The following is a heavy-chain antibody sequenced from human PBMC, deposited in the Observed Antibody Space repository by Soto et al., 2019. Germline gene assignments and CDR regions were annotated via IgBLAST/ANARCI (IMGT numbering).Heavy chain of an antibody. CDR2: ISAYNGNT. CDR1: GYTFTSYG. Sequence: RASVKVSCKASGYTFTSYGISWVRQAPGQGLEWMGWISAYNGNTNYAQKLQGRVTMTTDTSTSTAYMELRSLRSDDTAVYYCARDRGIPGIAVAGTATFDYWGEGTLVTVS. J-gene: IGHJ4*02. V-gene: IGHV1-18*01. CDR3: ARDRGIPGIAVAGTATFDY. D-gene: IGHD6-19*01.